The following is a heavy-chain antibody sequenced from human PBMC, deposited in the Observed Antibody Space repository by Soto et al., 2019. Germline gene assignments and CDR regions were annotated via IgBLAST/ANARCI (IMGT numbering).Heavy chain of an antibody. CDR1: GFTFSNYD. CDR3: ARTSGSGSYAMDG. CDR2: IWYDGTNK. J-gene: IGHJ6*02. Sequence: QVKLVESGGGVVQPGRSLRLSCAASGFTFSNYDRHWVRQAQGTGLEWLAIIWYDGTNKYSADSVKGRFTISRDKSKNTLYLHMNSLRAEATAVYYFARTSGSGSYAMDGWGQGNTGTFSS. D-gene: IGHD3-10*01. V-gene: IGHV3-33*01.